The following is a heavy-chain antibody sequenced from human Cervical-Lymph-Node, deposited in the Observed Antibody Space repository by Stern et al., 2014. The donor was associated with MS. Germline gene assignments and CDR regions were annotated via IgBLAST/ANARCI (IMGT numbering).Heavy chain of an antibody. D-gene: IGHD1-14*01. J-gene: IGHJ4*02. CDR2: IYSDGTT. CDR1: GFTVSSDY. V-gene: IGHV3-53*01. CDR3: ARDPRDHLGLFY. Sequence: EVQLVESGGGLIQPGGSLRLSCAASGFTVSSDYMNWVRQAPGKGLEWVSIIYSDGTTYYADSVKGRFTISRDNSKNTLSLQMNSLRAEDTAVYYCARDPRDHLGLFYWGQGTLVTVSS.